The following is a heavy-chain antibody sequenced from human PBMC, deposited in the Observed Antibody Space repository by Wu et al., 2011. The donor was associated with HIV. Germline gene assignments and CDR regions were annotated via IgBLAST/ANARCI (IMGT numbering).Heavy chain of an antibody. CDR2: IIPFFDTA. D-gene: IGHD3-10*01. CDR3: ARVMVRGPYGGYFDY. V-gene: IGHV1-69*06. J-gene: IGHJ4*02. Sequence: QVQLVQSGAEVKKPGSSVKVSCKASGGTFSNYGISWVRQAPGQGLEWMGGIIPFFDTANYAQKFQGRVTITADKSTSTAYMELSSLRSEDTAVYYCARVMVRGPYGGYFDYWGQGTLVTVSS. CDR1: GGTFSNYG.